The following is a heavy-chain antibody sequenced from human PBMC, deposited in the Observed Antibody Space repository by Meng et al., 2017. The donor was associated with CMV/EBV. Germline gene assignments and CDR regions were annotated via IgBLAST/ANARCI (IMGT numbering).Heavy chain of an antibody. D-gene: IGHD1-7*01. CDR3: ASAGDITGTGRDYYYYYGMDV. CDR2: IIPILGIA. CDR1: GGTFSSYA. J-gene: IGHJ6*02. V-gene: IGHV1-69*10. Sequence: SVKVSCKASGGTFSSYAISWVRQAPGQGLEWMGGIIPILGIANYAQKFQGRVTITADKSTSTAYMELSSLRSEDTAVYYCASAGDITGTGRDYYYYYGMDVWGQGTTVTVSS.